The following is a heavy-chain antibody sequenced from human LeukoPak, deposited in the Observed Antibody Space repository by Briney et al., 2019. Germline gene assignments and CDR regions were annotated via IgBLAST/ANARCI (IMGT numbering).Heavy chain of an antibody. CDR1: GGSISSYY. D-gene: IGHD4-17*01. Sequence: TSETLSLTCTVSGGSISSYYWSWIRQPPGKGLEWIGYIYYSGSTNYNPSLKGRVTISVDTSKNQFSLKLSSVTAADTAVYYCARETTESAFDIWGQGTMVTVSS. J-gene: IGHJ3*02. CDR3: ARETTESAFDI. CDR2: IYYSGST. V-gene: IGHV4-59*01.